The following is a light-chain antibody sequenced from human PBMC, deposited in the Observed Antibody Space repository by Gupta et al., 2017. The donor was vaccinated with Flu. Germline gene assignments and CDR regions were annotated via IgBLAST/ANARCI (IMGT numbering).Light chain of an antibody. J-gene: IGLJ1*01. CDR2: DFS. V-gene: IGLV2-11*01. CDR1: SSDVVGSSS. CDR3: CSYAGSYTYV. Sequence: SAMTPPRSVSRSPGQPVTISCTGTSSDVVGSSSVSWYQQHPGKAPKLMISDFSTRPSGVPDRFSGSKSGNTSSLTISGLQAEDEADYYCCSYAGSYTYVFGTGTKVTVL.